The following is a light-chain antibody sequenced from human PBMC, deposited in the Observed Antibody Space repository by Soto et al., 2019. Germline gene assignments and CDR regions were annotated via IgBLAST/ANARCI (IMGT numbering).Light chain of an antibody. J-gene: IGKJ1*01. V-gene: IGKV3-20*01. CDR2: GAS. CDR1: QSVTSNY. Sequence: EIVLTQSPGTLSLSPGERATLSCRASQSVTSNYLAWYQQTPGQAPRLLIYGASSRATGIPDRFSGSGSGTDFTLTISRLEPEDFAVYYCQQYGTSPKFGQGTKVEIK. CDR3: QQYGTSPK.